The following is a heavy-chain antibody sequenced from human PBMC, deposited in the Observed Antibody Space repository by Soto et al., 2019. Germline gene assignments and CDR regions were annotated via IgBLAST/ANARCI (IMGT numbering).Heavy chain of an antibody. D-gene: IGHD1-26*01. V-gene: IGHV3-48*02. CDR2: ISGGSGTI. J-gene: IGHJ4*02. Sequence: EVQLVESGGGLVQPGGSLRLSCAASGFTFNSYSMNWVRQAPGKGLEWVSYISGGSGTIYYADSVKGRFTISRDNAKKSLYLQMNSLPDEDTAVYYCARDPYSGSSPRDYWGQGTLVTVSS. CDR3: ARDPYSGSSPRDY. CDR1: GFTFNSYS.